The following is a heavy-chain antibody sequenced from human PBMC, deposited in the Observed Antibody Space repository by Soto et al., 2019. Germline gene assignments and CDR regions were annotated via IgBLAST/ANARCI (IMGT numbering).Heavy chain of an antibody. Sequence: EVQLLESGGGLVQPGGSLRLSCAASGFTFGTYTMTWVCQAPGKGLEWVSSISGSDETTYYADSVKGRFSISRDKSKNTLYLQMTSLRAEDTAIYYCAILDFWNSYYGLDVWGQGTTVTVSS. V-gene: IGHV3-23*01. J-gene: IGHJ6*02. CDR3: AILDFWNSYYGLDV. D-gene: IGHD3-3*01. CDR1: GFTFGTYT. CDR2: ISGSDETT.